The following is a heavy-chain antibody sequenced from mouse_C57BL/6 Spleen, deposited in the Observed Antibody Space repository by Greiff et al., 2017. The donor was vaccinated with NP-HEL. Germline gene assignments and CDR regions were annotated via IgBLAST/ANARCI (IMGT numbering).Heavy chain of an antibody. CDR2: ISSGSSTI. Sequence: EVKVVESGGGLVKPGGSLKLSCAASGFTFSDYGMHWVRQAPEKGLEWVAYISSGSSTIYYADTVKGRFTISRDNAKNTLFLQMTSLRSEDTAMYYCARLTTGFAYWGQGTLVTVSA. D-gene: IGHD1-1*01. CDR1: GFTFSDYG. J-gene: IGHJ3*01. CDR3: ARLTTGFAY. V-gene: IGHV5-17*01.